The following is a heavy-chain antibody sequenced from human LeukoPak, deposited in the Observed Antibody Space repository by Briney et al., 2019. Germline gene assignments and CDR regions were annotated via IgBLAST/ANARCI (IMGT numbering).Heavy chain of an antibody. V-gene: IGHV4-34*01. Sequence: PSETLSLTCAVYGGSFSGYYWSWIRQPPGKGLEWIGKINHSGSTNYNPSLKSRVTISVDTSKNQFSLKLSSVTAADTAVYYCARGLLLLWFGELFLGFDPWGQGTLVTVSS. CDR2: INHSGST. J-gene: IGHJ5*02. D-gene: IGHD3-10*01. CDR1: GGSFSGYY. CDR3: ARGLLLLWFGELFLGFDP.